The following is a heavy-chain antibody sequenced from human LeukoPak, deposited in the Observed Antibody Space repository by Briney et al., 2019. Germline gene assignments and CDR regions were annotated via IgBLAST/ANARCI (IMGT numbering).Heavy chain of an antibody. J-gene: IGHJ3*02. V-gene: IGHV1-69*06. Sequence: SVKVSCKASGGTFSSYAISWVRQAPGQGLEWMGGIIPIFGTANYAQKFQGRVTITADKSTSTAYMELSSLRSEDTAVYYCVRANIAARPYAFDIWGQGTMVTVSS. CDR2: IIPIFGTA. D-gene: IGHD6-6*01. CDR3: VRANIAARPYAFDI. CDR1: GGTFSSYA.